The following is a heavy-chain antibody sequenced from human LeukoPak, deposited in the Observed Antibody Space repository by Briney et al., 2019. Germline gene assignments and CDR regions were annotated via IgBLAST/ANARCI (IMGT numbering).Heavy chain of an antibody. J-gene: IGHJ4*02. CDR2: ISYDGSNT. Sequence: GGSLRHSCAASGFTFSSYARHWVRQAPGKGLERVAVISYDGSNTYYADSVKGRFTISRDNSKNTLYLQMNSLRAEDTAVYYCARDSQYYYGSGGDLDYWGQGTLVTVSS. CDR1: GFTFSSYA. D-gene: IGHD3-10*01. V-gene: IGHV3-30*04. CDR3: ARDSQYYYGSGGDLDY.